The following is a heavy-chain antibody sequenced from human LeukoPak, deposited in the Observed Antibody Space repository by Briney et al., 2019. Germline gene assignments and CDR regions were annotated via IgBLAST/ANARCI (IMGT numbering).Heavy chain of an antibody. CDR1: GFSFSSYA. CDR2: MSSSDDGR. Sequence: PGGSLRLSCATSGFSFSSYAMSWVRQAPGKGLEWVSAMSSSDDGRYYAASVRGRFTISRDTSRSTLYLQMNSLRAEDAAVYYCARVGAVAGRYYYYYMEVWGRGTTVTISS. V-gene: IGHV3-23*01. D-gene: IGHD6-19*01. J-gene: IGHJ6*03. CDR3: ARVGAVAGRYYYYYMEV.